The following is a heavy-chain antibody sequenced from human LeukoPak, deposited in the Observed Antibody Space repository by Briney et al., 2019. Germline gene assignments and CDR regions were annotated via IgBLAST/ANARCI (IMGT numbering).Heavy chain of an antibody. CDR1: GGSISSNY. D-gene: IGHD4-23*01. J-gene: IGHJ5*02. CDR2: IHYSGST. CDR3: AKEGGHSGWFDP. V-gene: IGHV4-59*01. Sequence: PSETLSLTCTVSGGSISSNYWSWIRQPPGKGLEWIAYIHYSGSTNYNPSLKSRVTISLDTSMNQFSLKVSSVTAADTAVYYCAKEGGHSGWFDPWGQGTLVTVSS.